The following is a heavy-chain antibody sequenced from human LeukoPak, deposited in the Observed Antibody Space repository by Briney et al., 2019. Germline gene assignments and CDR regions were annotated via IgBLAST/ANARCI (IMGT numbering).Heavy chain of an antibody. Sequence: PSETLSLTCTVSGGSISSSSYYWGWIRQPPGKGLEWIGSISYGGSTYYNPSLKSRVTISVDTSKNQFSLKLSSVTAADTAVYYCAVRGTYYYDSSGPSWDWFDPWGQGTLVTVSS. CDR1: GGSISSSSYY. CDR2: ISYGGST. V-gene: IGHV4-39*01. D-gene: IGHD3-22*01. CDR3: AVRGTYYYDSSGPSWDWFDP. J-gene: IGHJ5*02.